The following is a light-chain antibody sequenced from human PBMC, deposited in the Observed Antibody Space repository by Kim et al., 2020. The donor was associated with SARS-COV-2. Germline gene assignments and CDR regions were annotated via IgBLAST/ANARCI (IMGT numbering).Light chain of an antibody. CDR1: HSVRSSY. V-gene: IGKV3-20*01. J-gene: IGKJ4*01. CDR3: QQYGSSPLT. Sequence: LAPGGRATLTCRASHSVRSSYLAWYQQKPGKAPRLLIYGASSRATGIPDRISGSGSGTDFTLTISRLEPEDFAVYYCQQYGSSPLTFGGGTKVEI. CDR2: GAS.